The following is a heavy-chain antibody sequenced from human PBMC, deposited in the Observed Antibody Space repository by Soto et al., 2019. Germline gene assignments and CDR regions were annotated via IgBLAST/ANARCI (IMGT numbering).Heavy chain of an antibody. CDR2: IYYSGST. V-gene: IGHV4-31*03. D-gene: IGHD3-10*01. Sequence: QVQLQESGPGLVKPSQTLSLTCTVSGGSISSGGYYWSWIRQHPGKGLEWIGYIYYSGSTYYNPSLKSRVTISVDTSKNQFSLKLSSVTAADTAVYYCARECYGSGRGGVQKNNWFDPWGQGTLVTVSS. J-gene: IGHJ5*02. CDR1: GGSISSGGYY. CDR3: ARECYGSGRGGVQKNNWFDP.